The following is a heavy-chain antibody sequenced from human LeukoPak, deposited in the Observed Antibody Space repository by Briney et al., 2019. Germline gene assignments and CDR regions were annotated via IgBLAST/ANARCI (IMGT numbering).Heavy chain of an antibody. CDR1: RGSISSGSYY. V-gene: IGHV4-61*02. CDR2: MYPSGST. D-gene: IGHD6-13*01. CDR3: ARDPAAADNYCYYYMDV. J-gene: IGHJ6*03. Sequence: SQTLSLTCTVSRGSISSGSYYWSWIRQPAGKGLEWIGRMYPSGSTKYNPSLKSRVTISVDTSKNQFSLKLSSVTAADTAVYYCARDPAAADNYCYYYMDVWGKGTTVTVSS.